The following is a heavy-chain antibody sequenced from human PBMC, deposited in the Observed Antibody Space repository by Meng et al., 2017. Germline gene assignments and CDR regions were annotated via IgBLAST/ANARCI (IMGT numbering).Heavy chain of an antibody. Sequence: VPLGHSGAEVKKPGASVKVSCKASGYPFTGYYMHWVRQAPGQGLEWMGRINPNGGGTNYAQKFQGRVTMTRDTSISTAYMELSRLISDDTAVYYCARDSATGDFWGQGTLVTVSS. CDR2: INPNGGGT. CDR3: ARDSATGDF. V-gene: IGHV1-2*06. D-gene: IGHD5-12*01. J-gene: IGHJ4*02. CDR1: GYPFTGYY.